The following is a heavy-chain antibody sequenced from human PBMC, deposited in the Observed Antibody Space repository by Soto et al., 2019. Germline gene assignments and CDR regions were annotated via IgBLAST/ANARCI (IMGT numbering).Heavy chain of an antibody. J-gene: IGHJ6*02. CDR1: GYTFTSYY. D-gene: IGHD5-12*01. CDR2: INPSGGST. V-gene: IGHV1-46*01. CDR3: ARDEFDGYHSYYGMDV. Sequence: ASVKVSFKASGYTFTSYYMHWVRQAPGQGLEWMGIINPSGGSTSYAQKFQGRVTMTRDTSTSTVYMELSSLRSEDTAVYYCARDEFDGYHSYYGMDVWGQGTTVSVSS.